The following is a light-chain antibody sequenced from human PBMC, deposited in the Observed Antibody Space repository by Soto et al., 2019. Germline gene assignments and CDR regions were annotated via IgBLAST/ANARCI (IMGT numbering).Light chain of an antibody. Sequence: QSALTQPPSASGTPGQRVTISCSTSSSNLGDNTVNWYQHVPGTAPKLLIYSYDQRPPGVPDRFSGSRSGTSASLAISGLQSEDEADYYCAAWDATLDGYVFGTGTKVTVL. CDR2: SYD. CDR3: AAWDATLDGYV. V-gene: IGLV1-44*01. J-gene: IGLJ1*01. CDR1: SSNLGDNT.